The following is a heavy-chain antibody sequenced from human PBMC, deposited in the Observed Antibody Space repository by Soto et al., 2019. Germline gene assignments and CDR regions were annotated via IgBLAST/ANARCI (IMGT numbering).Heavy chain of an antibody. J-gene: IGHJ6*02. CDR1: DGSFSSGDYY. Sequence: PSETLSLTCTVSDGSFSSGDYYWSWVRQPPGKGLEWIGYIYYTGSTFNNPSLKSRVSISIDTSKTQFSLKLSSVTAADTAVYYCARIHFGDEPSYYYYGMDVWGQGTTVTSP. CDR2: IYYTGST. D-gene: IGHD4-17*01. CDR3: ARIHFGDEPSYYYYGMDV. V-gene: IGHV4-30-4*01.